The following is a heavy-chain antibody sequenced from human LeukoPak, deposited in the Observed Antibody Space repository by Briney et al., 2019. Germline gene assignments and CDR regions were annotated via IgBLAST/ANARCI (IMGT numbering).Heavy chain of an antibody. CDR1: GYTFTSYG. CDR3: ARGADSGYDPDLPDLLPALDI. D-gene: IGHD5-12*01. CDR2: ISAYNGNT. J-gene: IGHJ3*02. V-gene: IGHV1-18*01. Sequence: ASVKVSCKASGYTFTSYGISWVRQAPGQGLEWMGWISAYNGNTNYAQKLQGRVTMTTDTSTSTAYMELRSLRSDDTAVYYCARGADSGYDPDLPDLLPALDIWGQGTMVTVSS.